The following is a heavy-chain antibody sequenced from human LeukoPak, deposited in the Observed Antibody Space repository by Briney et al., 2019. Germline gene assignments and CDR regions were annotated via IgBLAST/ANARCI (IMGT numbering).Heavy chain of an antibody. D-gene: IGHD3-22*01. CDR1: CDSVSSYY. Sequence: PSETLSLTCTVSCDSVSSYYWTWIRQSPGKGLEWIGDIYYTGITDSNPSLKSRVTISVDTSKNQFSLKMTSVTPADTAVYFCARRTPGFYDTSGFYNGYFDYWGQGTLVTVSS. CDR2: IYYTGIT. CDR3: ARRTPGFYDTSGFYNGYFDY. V-gene: IGHV4-59*02. J-gene: IGHJ4*02.